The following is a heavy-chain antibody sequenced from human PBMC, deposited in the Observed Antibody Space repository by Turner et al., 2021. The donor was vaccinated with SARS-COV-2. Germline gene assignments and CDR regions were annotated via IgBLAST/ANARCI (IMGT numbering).Heavy chain of an antibody. Sequence: QVHLQESGPGLVKPSETLALTCSVSGASVTGYCWTWLRQSAGKGLEWIGRFYTRETYKYNPSLDSRVSISVDTSNNQVSLSLNSVTAADTAIYYCARSLRDHRGYDWGWHSWGQGILVTVSS. D-gene: IGHD5-12*01. J-gene: IGHJ4*02. V-gene: IGHV4-4*07. CDR1: GASVTGYC. CDR3: ARSLRDHRGYDWGWHS. CDR2: FYTRETY.